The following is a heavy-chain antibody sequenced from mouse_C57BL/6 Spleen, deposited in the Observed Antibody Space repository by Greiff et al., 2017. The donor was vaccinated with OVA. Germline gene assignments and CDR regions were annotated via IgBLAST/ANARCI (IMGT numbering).Heavy chain of an antibody. D-gene: IGHD2-4*01. CDR3: ARDDYGFAY. J-gene: IGHJ3*01. CDR1: GYAFSSSW. V-gene: IGHV1-82*01. CDR2: IYPGDGDT. Sequence: QVQLKESGPELVKPGASVKISCKASGYAFSSSWMNWVKQRPGKGLEWIGRIYPGDGDTNYNGKFKGKATLTADKSSSTAYMQLSSLTSEDSAVYFCARDDYGFAYWGQGTLVTVSA.